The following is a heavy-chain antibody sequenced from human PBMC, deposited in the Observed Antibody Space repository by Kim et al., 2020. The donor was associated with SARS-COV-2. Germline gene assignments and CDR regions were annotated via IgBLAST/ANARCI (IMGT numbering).Heavy chain of an antibody. CDR2: K. J-gene: IGHJ4*02. D-gene: IGHD6-6*01. Sequence: KHHSVPVKSRLTINPDQSQNQFCLQLNSVTPEDTAVYYCARDSVRHFDYWGQGTLVTVSS. V-gene: IGHV6-1*01. CDR3: ARDSVRHFDY.